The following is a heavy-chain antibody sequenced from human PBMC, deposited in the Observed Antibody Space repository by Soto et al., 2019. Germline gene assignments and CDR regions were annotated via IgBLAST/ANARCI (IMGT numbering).Heavy chain of an antibody. Sequence: GGSLSLSCAASGFPFSSYWMSWVRQAPGKGLEWVANIKQDGTEKYYVDSVKGRFTISRDNAKNSLYLQMNSLRAEDTAVYYCASGHDYGDGEAFDIWGQGTMVTVSS. CDR2: IKQDGTEK. V-gene: IGHV3-7*01. CDR3: ASGHDYGDGEAFDI. CDR1: GFPFSSYW. J-gene: IGHJ3*02. D-gene: IGHD4-17*01.